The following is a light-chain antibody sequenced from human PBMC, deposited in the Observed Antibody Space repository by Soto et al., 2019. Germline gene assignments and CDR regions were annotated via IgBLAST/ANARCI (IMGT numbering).Light chain of an antibody. V-gene: IGKV1-5*03. CDR2: KAS. Sequence: DIQMTQSPSTLSASVGDRVTITCRASQSISSWLAWYQQKPGKAPNLLIYKASSLESGAPSRFSGSGSGTEFTLTISSRQPDDFATYYCQQYNSYPLTFGGGTKVAIK. CDR1: QSISSW. CDR3: QQYNSYPLT. J-gene: IGKJ4*01.